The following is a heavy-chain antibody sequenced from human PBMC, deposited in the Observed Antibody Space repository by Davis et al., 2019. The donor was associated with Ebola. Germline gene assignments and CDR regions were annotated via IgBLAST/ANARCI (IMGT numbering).Heavy chain of an antibody. V-gene: IGHV4-39*01. Sequence: PSETLSLTCTVSGGSISSSSYYWGWIRQPPGKGLEWIATIYYTGSTYYNPSLKSRVTISVDTSKNQFSLKLSSVTAADTAVYYCASHPYSSQDYWGQGTLVTVSS. D-gene: IGHD6-19*01. J-gene: IGHJ4*02. CDR1: GGSISSSSYY. CDR2: IYYTGST. CDR3: ASHPYSSQDY.